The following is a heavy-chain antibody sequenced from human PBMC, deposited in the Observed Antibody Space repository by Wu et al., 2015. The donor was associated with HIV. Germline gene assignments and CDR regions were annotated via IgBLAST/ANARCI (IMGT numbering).Heavy chain of an antibody. Sequence: QVQLVQSGAEVKKPGASVKVSCKASGYTFTSYDINWVRQATGQGLEWMGWMNPNSGNTGYAQKFQGRVTITRNTSISTAYMELSSLRSEDTAVYYCARSNYDFWSGYWRAMDVWGKGTTVTVSS. CDR3: ARSNYDFWSGYWRAMDV. CDR2: MNPNSGNT. V-gene: IGHV1-8*03. CDR1: GYTFTSYD. D-gene: IGHD3-3*01. J-gene: IGHJ6*03.